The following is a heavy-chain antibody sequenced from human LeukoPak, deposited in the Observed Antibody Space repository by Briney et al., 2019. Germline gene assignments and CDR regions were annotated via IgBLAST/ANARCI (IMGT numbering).Heavy chain of an antibody. J-gene: IGHJ4*02. D-gene: IGHD3-3*01. V-gene: IGHV3-23*01. CDR1: GFTFSTYA. Sequence: GGSLRLSCAASGFTFSTYAMSWVRQAPGKGLECVSALSGNGNTIYYADSVEGRFTISRDNSKNSLYLQMNSLRAEDTAVFYCARDQYDTWSRRGNFDSWGQGTLVIVSS. CDR3: ARDQYDTWSRRGNFDS. CDR2: LSGNGNTI.